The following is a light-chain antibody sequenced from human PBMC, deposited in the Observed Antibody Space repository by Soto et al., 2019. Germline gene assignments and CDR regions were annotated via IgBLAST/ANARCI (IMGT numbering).Light chain of an antibody. CDR3: QQYGNSLLT. CDR1: QSVSSSY. Sequence: EIVLTQSPGTLSLSPGERATLSCRASQSVSSSYLAWNQQKPGQAPRLLIYGASNRATGIPDRFSGSVSGTDFTLTINRLEPEDVAVYYCQQYGNSLLTFGGGTKVEIK. V-gene: IGKV3-20*01. J-gene: IGKJ4*01. CDR2: GAS.